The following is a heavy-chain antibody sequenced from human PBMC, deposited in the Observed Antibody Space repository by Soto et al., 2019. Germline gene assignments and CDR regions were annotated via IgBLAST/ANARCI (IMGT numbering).Heavy chain of an antibody. Sequence: QVQLVESGGGVVQPGRSLRLSCAASGFTFSSYGMHWVRQAPGKGLEWVAVMWYDGSNKYYADSVKGRFTISRDNSKNTLYLQMNSLRAEDTAVYYCARDSNTAMDYWGQGSLVTVSS. CDR2: MWYDGSNK. CDR3: ARDSNTAMDY. J-gene: IGHJ4*02. D-gene: IGHD5-18*01. V-gene: IGHV3-33*01. CDR1: GFTFSSYG.